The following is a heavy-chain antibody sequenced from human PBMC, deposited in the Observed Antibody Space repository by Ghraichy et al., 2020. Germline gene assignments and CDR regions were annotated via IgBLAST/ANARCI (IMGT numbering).Heavy chain of an antibody. CDR3: ARDPAPLRSYAWYLDH. Sequence: GGSLRLSCAASGFTFSNYWMHWVRQAPGKGLVWVSRIYSDGSSIRYADSVKGRFTISRDNAKNTLYLQMSSLRAEDTAVYYCARDPAPLRSYAWYLDHWGQGTLVTVSS. CDR1: GFTFSNYW. V-gene: IGHV3-74*01. J-gene: IGHJ4*02. D-gene: IGHD2-2*01. CDR2: IYSDGSSI.